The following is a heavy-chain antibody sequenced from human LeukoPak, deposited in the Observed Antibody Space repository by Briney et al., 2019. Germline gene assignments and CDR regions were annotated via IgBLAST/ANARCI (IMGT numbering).Heavy chain of an antibody. CDR3: ARELGYCSGGSCYVDAFDI. D-gene: IGHD2-15*01. Sequence: PSETPSLTCTVSGVSISRYYWSWIRQPPGKGLEWIGYIYNSGSTNYNPSLKSRVTISVDTSKNQFSLKLSSVTAADTAVYYCARELGYCSGGSCYVDAFDIWGQGTMVTVSS. J-gene: IGHJ3*02. V-gene: IGHV4-59*01. CDR2: IYNSGST. CDR1: GVSISRYY.